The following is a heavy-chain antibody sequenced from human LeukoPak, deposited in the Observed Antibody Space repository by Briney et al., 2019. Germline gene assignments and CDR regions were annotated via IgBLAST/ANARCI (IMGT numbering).Heavy chain of an antibody. V-gene: IGHV3-74*01. CDR1: GFTFSSYW. J-gene: IGHJ4*02. D-gene: IGHD1-26*01. CDR3: AKGGIVGTTQPYFDY. Sequence: PGGSLRLPCAASGFTFSSYWMHWVRQAPGKGLVWVSRISSDGSSTNYADSVKGRFTISRDNAKNTLYLQMNSLRAEDTAVYYCAKGGIVGTTQPYFDYWGQGTLVTVSS. CDR2: ISSDGSST.